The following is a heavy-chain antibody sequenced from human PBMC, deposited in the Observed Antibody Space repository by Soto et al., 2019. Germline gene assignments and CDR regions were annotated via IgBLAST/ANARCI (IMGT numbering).Heavy chain of an antibody. CDR2: ISGSGGST. CDR3: AEGLIAVADRGYFDY. CDR1: GFTFNNYA. Sequence: EVQLLESGGGLVQPGGSLRISCEASGFTFNNYAMSWVRQAPGKGLEWVSTISGSGGSTYYADSVKGRFTISRDNSKNTLYLQMNSLRAEDTAVYYCAEGLIAVADRGYFDYWGQGTLVTVSS. D-gene: IGHD6-19*01. J-gene: IGHJ4*02. V-gene: IGHV3-23*01.